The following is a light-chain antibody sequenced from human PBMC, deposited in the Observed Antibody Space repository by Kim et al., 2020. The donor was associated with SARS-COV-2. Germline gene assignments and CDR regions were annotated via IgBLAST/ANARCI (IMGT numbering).Light chain of an antibody. CDR2: KVS. V-gene: IGKV2-30*02. CDR1: ESPVHSDGKTY. CDR3: MQATQWPPCT. J-gene: IGKJ4*02. Sequence: PATISCRSRESPVHSDGKTYLNWFQQRPGQSPRRLMCKVSSRDSGVPDRFSGGGSDTDFTLKISTVEAEDVGVYYCMQATQWPPCTCGEGTKLEI.